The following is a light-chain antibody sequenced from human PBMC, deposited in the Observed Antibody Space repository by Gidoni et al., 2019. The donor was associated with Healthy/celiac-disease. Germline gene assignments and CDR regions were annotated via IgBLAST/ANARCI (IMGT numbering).Light chain of an antibody. V-gene: IGKV3-15*01. CDR2: GAS. J-gene: IGKJ1*01. CDR3: QQYSNWPPWT. Sequence: EIVMTQSSATLSVSPGERATRSCSASQGVSSNLAWYQQKPGQAPRLLIYGASSRATGIPDRFSGSGSGTEFTLTISSLQSEDFAVYYCQQYSNWPPWTFGQGTKVEIK. CDR1: QGVSSN.